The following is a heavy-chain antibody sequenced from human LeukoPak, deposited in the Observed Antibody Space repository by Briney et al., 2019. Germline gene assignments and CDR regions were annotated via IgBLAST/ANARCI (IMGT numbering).Heavy chain of an antibody. CDR3: ARDEVVRGVILLGGMDV. J-gene: IGHJ6*02. CDR2: TFYRSSWYH. D-gene: IGHD3-10*01. V-gene: IGHV6-1*01. Sequence: SQTLSLTCAISGDSVSSDSAAWNWIRQSPSGGLEWLGRTFYRSSWYHDYAGSVKSRITINPDTSKNQFSLHLKSVTPGDTAVYYCARDEVVRGVILLGGMDVWGQGTTVTVSS. CDR1: GDSVSSDSAA.